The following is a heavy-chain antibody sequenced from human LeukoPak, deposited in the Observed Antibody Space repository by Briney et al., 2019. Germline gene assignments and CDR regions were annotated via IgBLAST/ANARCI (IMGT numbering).Heavy chain of an antibody. J-gene: IGHJ3*02. CDR2: ISYIGST. Sequence: SETLSLTCAVSTDSFSSHYWTWIRQPPGKGLEWIGYISYIGSTNYNPSLKSRVTISIDTSKNQFSLKLSSVTAADTAVYYCARDVVTVTKGFDIWGQGTMVSVCS. D-gene: IGHD4-17*01. CDR3: ARDVVTVTKGFDI. CDR1: TDSFSSHY. V-gene: IGHV4-59*11.